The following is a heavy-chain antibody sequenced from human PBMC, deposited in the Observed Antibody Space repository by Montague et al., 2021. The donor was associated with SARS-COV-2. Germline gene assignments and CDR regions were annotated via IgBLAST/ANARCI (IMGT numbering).Heavy chain of an antibody. CDR3: ARLVWFGELSSENWFDP. J-gene: IGHJ5*02. Sequence: SQTLSLTCTVSGGSISSSSNYWGWIRQPPGKGLEWIGSIYYSGSTYYNSSLKSRVTTSVDTSKNQFSLKLNPVTAADTAVYYCARLVWFGELSSENWFDPWGQGTLVTVSS. D-gene: IGHD3-10*01. V-gene: IGHV4-39*01. CDR1: GGSISSSSNY. CDR2: IYYSGST.